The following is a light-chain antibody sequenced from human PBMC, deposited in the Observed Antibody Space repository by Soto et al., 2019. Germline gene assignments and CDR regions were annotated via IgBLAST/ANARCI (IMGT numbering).Light chain of an antibody. Sequence: DIQMTQSPSSLSASVGDRVTITCRASQGIXXXLAWYQQKPGKVPKLLIYAASTLQSGVPSRFSGSGSGTDXXXXXSXXXPDDVATYYCQKYNGAPRAFGQGTKVEIK. CDR1: QGIXXX. CDR2: AAS. CDR3: QKYNGAPRA. J-gene: IGKJ1*01. V-gene: IGKV1-27*01.